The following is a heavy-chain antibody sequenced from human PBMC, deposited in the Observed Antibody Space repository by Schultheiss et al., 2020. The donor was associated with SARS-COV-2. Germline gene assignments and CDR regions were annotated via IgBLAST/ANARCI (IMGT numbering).Heavy chain of an antibody. CDR3: ARGGGGELSSLYNWFDP. D-gene: IGHD1-26*01. CDR1: GGSFSGYY. Sequence: SETLSLTCAVYGGSFSGYYWSWIRQPPGKGLEWIGEINHSGSTNYNPSLKSRVTISVDTSKNQFSLKLSSVTAADTAVYYCARGGGGELSSLYNWFDPWGQGTLVTVSS. V-gene: IGHV4-34*01. J-gene: IGHJ5*02. CDR2: INHSGST.